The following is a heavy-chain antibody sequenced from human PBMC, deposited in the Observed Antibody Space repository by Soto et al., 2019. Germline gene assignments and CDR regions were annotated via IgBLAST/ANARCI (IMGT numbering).Heavy chain of an antibody. CDR2: IYYSGST. CDR3: ARTYYYDSSGTDYYYYGMDV. D-gene: IGHD3-22*01. J-gene: IGHJ6*02. CDR1: GGSISSYY. V-gene: IGHV4-59*01. Sequence: QVQLQESGPGLVKPSETLSLTCTVSGGSISSYYWSWIRQPPGKGLEWIGYIYYSGSTNYNPSLKSRVTISVDTSKNQFSLKLSSVSAADTAVYYCARTYYYDSSGTDYYYYGMDVWGQGTTVTVSS.